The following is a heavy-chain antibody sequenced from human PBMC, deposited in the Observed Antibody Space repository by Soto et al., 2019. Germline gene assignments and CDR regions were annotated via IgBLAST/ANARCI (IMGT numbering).Heavy chain of an antibody. Sequence: GGSLRLSCAASGFTFSSYGMHWVRQAPGKGLEWVAVIWYDGSNKYYADSVKGRFTISRDNSKNTLYLQTNSLRAEDTAVYYCASTGIVGATYDYWGQGTLVTVSS. CDR1: GFTFSSYG. V-gene: IGHV3-33*01. D-gene: IGHD1-26*01. CDR3: ASTGIVGATYDY. CDR2: IWYDGSNK. J-gene: IGHJ4*02.